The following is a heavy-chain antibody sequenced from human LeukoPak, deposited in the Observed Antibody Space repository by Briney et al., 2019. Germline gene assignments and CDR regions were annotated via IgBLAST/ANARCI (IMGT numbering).Heavy chain of an antibody. Sequence: SGGSLRLSCAASGFTFSSYSMNWVRQAPGKGLEWVSSISSSSSYIYYADSVKGRFTIPRDNAKNSLYLQMNSLRAEDTAVYYCARGDSTYYYYYYMDVWGKGTTVTISS. CDR3: ARGDSTYYYYYYMDV. CDR2: ISSSSSYI. CDR1: GFTFSSYS. V-gene: IGHV3-21*01. D-gene: IGHD5/OR15-5a*01. J-gene: IGHJ6*03.